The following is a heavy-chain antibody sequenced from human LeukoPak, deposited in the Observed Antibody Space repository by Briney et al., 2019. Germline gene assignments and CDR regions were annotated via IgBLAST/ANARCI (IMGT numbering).Heavy chain of an antibody. CDR3: ARRLYGSGSYSF. CDR2: IYYSGST. J-gene: IGHJ4*02. D-gene: IGHD3-10*01. CDR1: GGSISSYY. Sequence: SETLSLTCTVSGGSISSYYWSWIRQPPGKGLEWIGYIYYSGSTNYNPSLKSRVTISVDTSKNQFSLKLSSVTAADTAVYYCARRLYGSGSYSFGGQGTLVTVSS. V-gene: IGHV4-59*08.